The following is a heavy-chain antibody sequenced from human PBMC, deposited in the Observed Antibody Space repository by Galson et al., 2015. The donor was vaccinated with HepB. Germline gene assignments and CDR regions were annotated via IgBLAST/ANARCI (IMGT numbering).Heavy chain of an antibody. Sequence: SLRLSCAASGSTFSDYGMNWVRQVPGKGLEWVSSISSSSTYIYYADSVKGRFTIARDNAKNSLFLQMNGLRAEDTAIYYCARNYRPDFGSGSYYPNWFDPWGQGTLVTVSS. CDR3: ARNYRPDFGSGSYYPNWFDP. D-gene: IGHD3-10*01. J-gene: IGHJ5*02. CDR2: ISSSSTYI. CDR1: GSTFSDYG. V-gene: IGHV3-21*01.